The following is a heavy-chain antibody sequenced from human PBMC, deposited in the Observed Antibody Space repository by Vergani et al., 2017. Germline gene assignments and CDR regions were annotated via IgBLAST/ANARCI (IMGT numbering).Heavy chain of an antibody. J-gene: IGHJ4*02. CDR1: GASINSDNYY. D-gene: IGHD3-10*01. V-gene: IGHV4-61*02. CDR2: FDTFGAT. Sequence: QVQLQESGPGLVKPSQTLSLSRTVSGASINSDNYYWSWMRQRAGKPLEWIGHFDTFGATQYNPSLNDRVTISPVTAKSQVSLTLTSVTAADTAVYYCGKTSLFGAVDQWGPGILVTVSS. CDR3: GKTSLFGAVDQ.